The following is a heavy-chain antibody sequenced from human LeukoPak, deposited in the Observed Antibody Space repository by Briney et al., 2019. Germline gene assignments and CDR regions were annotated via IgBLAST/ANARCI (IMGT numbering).Heavy chain of an antibody. CDR1: GYTFSSYS. V-gene: IGHV1-18*01. CDR2: ISAYNGNT. J-gene: IGHJ4*02. Sequence: ASVKVSCKSSGYTFSSYSISWVRQAPGQGLEWMGWISAYNGNTIYAQKVKGRVTMTTDTSTSTAYMELRSLKSDDTAVYYCARTSYCSDGSCYSDYWGQGTLVTVSS. CDR3: ARTSYCSDGSCYSDY. D-gene: IGHD2-15*01.